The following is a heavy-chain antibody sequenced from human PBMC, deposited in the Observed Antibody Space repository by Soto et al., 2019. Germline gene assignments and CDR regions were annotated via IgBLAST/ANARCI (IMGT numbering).Heavy chain of an antibody. J-gene: IGHJ4*02. Sequence: GASVKVSCTASGYTFTSYGISWVRQAPGQGLEWMGWISAYNGNTNYAQKLQGRVTMTTDTSTSTAYMELRSLRSDDTAVYYCARDPCGGDCYSSFDYWGQGTLVTVSS. CDR3: ARDPCGGDCYSSFDY. D-gene: IGHD2-21*02. V-gene: IGHV1-18*01. CDR2: ISAYNGNT. CDR1: GYTFTSYG.